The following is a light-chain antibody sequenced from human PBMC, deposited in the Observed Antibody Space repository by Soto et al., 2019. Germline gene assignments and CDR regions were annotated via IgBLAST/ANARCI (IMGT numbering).Light chain of an antibody. CDR1: SSDVGSYNL. CDR2: EVS. J-gene: IGLJ7*01. Sequence: QSALTQPASVSGSPGQSITISCTGTSSDVGSYNLVSWYQHHPGKAPKLMMYEVSKRPSGVSNRFSGSKAGNTSSLTISGLPSKDAADYYCCSYAGSSTFPGFG. V-gene: IGLV2-23*02. CDR3: CSYAGSSTFPG.